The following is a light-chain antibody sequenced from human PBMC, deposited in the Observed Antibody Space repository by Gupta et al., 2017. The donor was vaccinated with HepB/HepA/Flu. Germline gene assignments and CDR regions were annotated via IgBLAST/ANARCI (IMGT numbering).Light chain of an antibody. CDR3: AAWDDTLNAVI. V-gene: IGLV1-44*01. Sequence: QSVLTQPPSASETPGQRVTISCSGSSSNVGTNAVNWYRQLPGTAPKLLIYDNNRRPSGVPDRFPGSKSGTSASLAISGLRSEDEADYYCAAWDDTLNAVIFGGGTKLTVL. CDR1: SSNVGTNA. CDR2: DNN. J-gene: IGLJ2*01.